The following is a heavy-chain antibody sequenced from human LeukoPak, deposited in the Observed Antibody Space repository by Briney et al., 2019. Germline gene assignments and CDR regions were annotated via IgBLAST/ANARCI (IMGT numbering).Heavy chain of an antibody. D-gene: IGHD3-9*01. CDR2: IYYSGST. CDR3: ARGDYDFLTYYFDY. CDR1: GGSISSYY. J-gene: IGHJ4*02. Sequence: PSETLSLTCTVSGGSISSYYWSWIRQPPGKGLEWIWYIYYSGSTNYNPSLKSRVTISVDTSKNQFSLKLSSVTAADTAVYYCARGDYDFLTYYFDYWGQRTLVTVSS. V-gene: IGHV4-59*01.